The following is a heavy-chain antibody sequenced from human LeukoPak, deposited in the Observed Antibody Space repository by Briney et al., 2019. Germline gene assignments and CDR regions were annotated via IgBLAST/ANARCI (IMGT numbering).Heavy chain of an antibody. CDR3: AREGSVEMVTGSAFDI. J-gene: IGHJ3*02. V-gene: IGHV1-69*13. Sequence: SVKVSCKASGYTFTSYAISWVRQAPGQGLEWMGGIIPIFGTANYAQKFQGRVTITADESTSTAYMELSSLRSEDTAVYYCAREGSVEMVTGSAFDIWGQGTMVTVSS. CDR2: IIPIFGTA. D-gene: IGHD5-24*01. CDR1: GYTFTSYA.